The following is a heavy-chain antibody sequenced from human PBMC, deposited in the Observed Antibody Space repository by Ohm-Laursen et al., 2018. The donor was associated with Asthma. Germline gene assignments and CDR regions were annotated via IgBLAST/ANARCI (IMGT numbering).Heavy chain of an antibody. D-gene: IGHD6-13*01. CDR3: ARHHPPRVAAAGPYYFDY. J-gene: IGHJ4*02. CDR1: GGSISSSSYY. Sequence: SETLSLTCTVSGGSISSSSYYWGWIRQPPGKGLEWIGSIYYSGSTYYNPSLKSRVTISVDTSKNQFSLKLSSVTAADTAVYYCARHHPPRVAAAGPYYFDYWGQGTLVTVSS. CDR2: IYYSGST. V-gene: IGHV4-39*01.